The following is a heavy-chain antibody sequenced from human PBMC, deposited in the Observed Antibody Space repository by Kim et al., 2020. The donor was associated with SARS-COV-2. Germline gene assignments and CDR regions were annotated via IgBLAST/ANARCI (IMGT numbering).Heavy chain of an antibody. V-gene: IGHV3-33*01. J-gene: IGHJ6*03. Sequence: GGSLRLSCAASGFTFSSYGMHWVRQAPGKGLEWVAVIWYDGSNHYYADSVKGRFTISRDNSKNTLYLQMNSLRAEDTAVYYCARDRYGARYYYMDVWGKGTTVTVSS. CDR3: ARDRYGARYYYMDV. CDR2: IWYDGSNH. D-gene: IGHD4-17*01. CDR1: GFTFSSYG.